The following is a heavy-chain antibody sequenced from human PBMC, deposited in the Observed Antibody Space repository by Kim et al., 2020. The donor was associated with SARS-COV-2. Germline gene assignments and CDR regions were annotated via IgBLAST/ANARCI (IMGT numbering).Heavy chain of an antibody. CDR1: GFTFSSYA. V-gene: IGHV3-30*04. J-gene: IGHJ4*02. CDR2: ISYDGSNK. Sequence: GGSLRLSCAASGFTFSSYAMHWVRQAPGKGLEWVAVISYDGSNKYYADSVKGRFTISRDNSKNTLYLQMNSLRAEDTAVYYCARGTPLWDSGYYFDYWGQGTLVTVSS. D-gene: IGHD1-26*01. CDR3: ARGTPLWDSGYYFDY.